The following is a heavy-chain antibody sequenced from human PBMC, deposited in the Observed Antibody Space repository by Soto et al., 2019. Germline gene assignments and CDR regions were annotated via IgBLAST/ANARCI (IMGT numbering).Heavy chain of an antibody. CDR1: GGSFSGYY. J-gene: IGHJ5*02. CDR2: INHSGST. CDR3: ARVVVVITYNWFDP. Sequence: SETLSLTCAVYGGSFSGYYWSWIRQPPGKGLEWIGEINHSGSTNYNPSLKSRVTISVDASKNQFSLKLSSVTAADTAVYYCARVVVVITYNWFDPWGQGTLVTVSS. D-gene: IGHD3-22*01. V-gene: IGHV4-34*01.